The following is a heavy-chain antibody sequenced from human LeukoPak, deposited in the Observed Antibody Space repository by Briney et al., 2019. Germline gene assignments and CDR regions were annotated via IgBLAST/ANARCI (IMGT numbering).Heavy chain of an antibody. J-gene: IGHJ5*02. CDR2: ISTYYGNT. CDR1: GYTFTNYG. Sequence: ASVKVSCKASGYTFTNYGLTWVRQAPGQGLEWMGWISTYYGNTDYAQKFQGRVTMTTDTSTSTAYMELSSLRSEDTAVYYCARDNSVGDIAWWFDPWGQGTLVTVSS. CDR3: ARDNSVGDIAWWFDP. V-gene: IGHV1-18*01. D-gene: IGHD3-16*02.